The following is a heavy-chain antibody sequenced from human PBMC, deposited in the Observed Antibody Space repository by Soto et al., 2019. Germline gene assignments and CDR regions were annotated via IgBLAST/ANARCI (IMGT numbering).Heavy chain of an antibody. CDR1: GFSLSTSGVG. CDR3: AHQDWNSFHH. J-gene: IGHJ1*01. V-gene: IGHV2-5*01. D-gene: IGHD1-1*01. Sequence: QITLKESGPTLVKPTQTLTLTCTFSGFSLSTSGVGVGWFRQPPGKAPEWLALLYWNDDKRYSPSLKSRLIITKDTSKNQVILTMTNMDPVDTATYYCAHQDWNSFHHWGQGTLVIVSS. CDR2: LYWNDDK.